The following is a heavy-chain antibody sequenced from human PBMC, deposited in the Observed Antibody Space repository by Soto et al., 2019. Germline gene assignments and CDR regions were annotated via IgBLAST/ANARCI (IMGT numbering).Heavy chain of an antibody. J-gene: IGHJ4*02. CDR3: AKSEPYGSGSYYFDY. Sequence: EVQQLESGGGLVQPGGSLRLSCAASGFTFSRNAMSWVRQAPGKGLEWVSGISGGGGATYYADSVKGRFTISRDNSKNTLYLQMNSLRAEDTAIYYCAKSEPYGSGSYYFDYWGQGTLVTVSS. CDR2: ISGGGGAT. D-gene: IGHD1-26*01. V-gene: IGHV3-23*01. CDR1: GFTFSRNA.